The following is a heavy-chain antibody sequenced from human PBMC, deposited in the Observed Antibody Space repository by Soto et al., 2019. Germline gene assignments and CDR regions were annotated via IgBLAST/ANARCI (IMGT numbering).Heavy chain of an antibody. V-gene: IGHV3-7*03. Sequence: EVQLVEPGGGLVQPGGSLRLSCAASGFTFSSYWMIWVRQAPGKGLEWVANINQDGSKKYYVDSVKGRFTISRDNGKNSLYLQLNTLRAEDTAVYYCAEETTVWGQGTLVTVSS. J-gene: IGHJ4*02. CDR1: GFTFSSYW. CDR3: AEETTV. CDR2: INQDGSKK.